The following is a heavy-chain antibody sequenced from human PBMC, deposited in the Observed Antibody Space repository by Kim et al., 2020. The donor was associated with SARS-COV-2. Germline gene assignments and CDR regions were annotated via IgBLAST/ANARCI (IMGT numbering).Heavy chain of an antibody. D-gene: IGHD3-10*01. CDR1: GFTFSSYG. Sequence: GGSLRLSCAASGFTFSSYGMHWVRQAPGKGLEWVAVISYDGSNKYYADSVKGRFTISRDNSKNTLYLQMNSLRAEDTAVYYCAKDYKVLLWFGETLDVWG. J-gene: IGHJ6*01. CDR3: AKDYKVLLWFGETLDV. CDR2: ISYDGSNK. V-gene: IGHV3-30*18.